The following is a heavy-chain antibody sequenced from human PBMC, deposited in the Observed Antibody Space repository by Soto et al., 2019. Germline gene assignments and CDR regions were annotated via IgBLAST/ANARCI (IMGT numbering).Heavy chain of an antibody. D-gene: IGHD4-17*01. J-gene: IGHJ3*02. CDR3: TYPHYGDYALGDAFDI. CDR2: IRSKANSYAT. CDR1: GFTFSGSA. V-gene: IGHV3-73*02. Sequence: EVQLVESGGGLVQPGGSLKLSCAASGFTFSGSAMHWVRQASGKGLEWVGRIRSKANSYATAYAASVKGRFTISRNDSKNTAYLQMNSLKTEDTAVYYCTYPHYGDYALGDAFDIWYRGTMVAVCS.